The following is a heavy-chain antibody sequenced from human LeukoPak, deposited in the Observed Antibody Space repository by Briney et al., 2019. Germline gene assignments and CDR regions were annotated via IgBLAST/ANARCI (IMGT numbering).Heavy chain of an antibody. CDR2: IYYSGST. J-gene: IGHJ4*02. Sequence: SETLSLTCTVSGGSISSSSYYWGWIRQPPGKGLEWIGSIYYSGSTYYNPSLKSRVTISVDTSKNQFSLKLSSVTAADTAVYYCARWDTDGLDYWGQGTLVTVSS. V-gene: IGHV4-39*01. CDR3: ARWDTDGLDY. D-gene: IGHD5-18*01. CDR1: GGSISSSSYY.